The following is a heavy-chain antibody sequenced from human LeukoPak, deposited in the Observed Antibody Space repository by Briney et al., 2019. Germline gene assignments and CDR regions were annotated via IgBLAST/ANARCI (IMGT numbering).Heavy chain of an antibody. CDR2: IYTSGST. Sequence: SETLSLTCTVSGGSISSYYWSWIRQPAGKGLKWIGRIYTSGSTNYNPSLKSRVTMSVDTSKNQFSLKLSSVTAADTAVYYCARYFGVVISGVYYYYGMNVWGQGTTVTVSS. J-gene: IGHJ6*02. CDR1: GGSISSYY. CDR3: ARYFGVVISGVYYYYGMNV. V-gene: IGHV4-4*07. D-gene: IGHD3-3*01.